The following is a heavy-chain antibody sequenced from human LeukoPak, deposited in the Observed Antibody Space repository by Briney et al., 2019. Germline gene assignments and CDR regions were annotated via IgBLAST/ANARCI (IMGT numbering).Heavy chain of an antibody. CDR2: IYTSGST. D-gene: IGHD3-22*01. CDR3: ARDVISLGYYYDSSGYSDAFDI. CDR1: GGSISSYY. Sequence: ASETLSLTCTVSGGSISSYYSSWIRQPAGKGLEWIGRIYTSGSTNYNPSLKSRVTMSVDTSKNQFSLKLSSVTAADTAVYYCARDVISLGYYYDSSGYSDAFDIWGQGTMVTVSS. V-gene: IGHV4-4*07. J-gene: IGHJ3*02.